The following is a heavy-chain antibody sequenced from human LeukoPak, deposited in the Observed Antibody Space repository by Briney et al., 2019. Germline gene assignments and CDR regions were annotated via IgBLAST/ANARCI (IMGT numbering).Heavy chain of an antibody. CDR2: INHSGST. V-gene: IGHV4-34*01. CDR3: ARVHMVRGVIYNRFDP. Sequence: PSETLSLTCAVYGGSFSGYYWSWIRQPPGKGLEWIGEINHSGSTNYNPSLKSRVTISVDTSKNQFSLKLSSVTAADTAVYYCARVHMVRGVIYNRFDPWGQGTLVTVSS. J-gene: IGHJ5*02. CDR1: GGSFSGYY. D-gene: IGHD3-10*01.